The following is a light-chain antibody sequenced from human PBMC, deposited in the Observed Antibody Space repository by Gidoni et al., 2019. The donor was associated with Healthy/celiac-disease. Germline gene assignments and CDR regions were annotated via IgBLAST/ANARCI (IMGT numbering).Light chain of an antibody. CDR2: DVS. V-gene: IGLV2-14*01. J-gene: IGLJ2*01. CDR1: SSDVGGYNY. CDR3: SSYTSSSTVV. Sequence: QSALTQPASVSGSPGPSITLSCTGTSSDVGGYNYVSWYQQHPGKAHKLMIYDVSNRPSGVSNRFSGSKSGNTASLTISGLQAEDEADYYCSSYTSSSTVVFGGGTKLTVL.